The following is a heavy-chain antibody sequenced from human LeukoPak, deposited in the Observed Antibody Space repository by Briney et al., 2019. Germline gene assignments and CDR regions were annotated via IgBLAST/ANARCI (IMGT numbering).Heavy chain of an antibody. Sequence: PGGSLRLSCAASGFTFSSYWMTWVRQAPGRGLEWVANIKQTGSEKYYVDSVKGRFTISRDNTKNSLYLQMNSLRAEDTAVYYCARIRGIAAAGDYWGQGTLVTVSS. D-gene: IGHD6-13*01. CDR2: IKQTGSEK. J-gene: IGHJ4*02. V-gene: IGHV3-7*04. CDR3: ARIRGIAAAGDY. CDR1: GFTFSSYW.